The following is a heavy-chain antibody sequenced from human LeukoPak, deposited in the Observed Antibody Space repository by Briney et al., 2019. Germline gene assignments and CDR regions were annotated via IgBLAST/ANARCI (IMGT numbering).Heavy chain of an antibody. Sequence: ALVKVSCKASGYTFTSYYMHWVRQAPGQGLEWMGWLSGSNGNTNNAQKVQGRVTMTTDTSTSTAYMELRSLRSDDTAVYYCARYPLSYSSNWHYYFDYWGQGTLLTVSS. D-gene: IGHD6-13*01. CDR1: GYTFTSYY. CDR2: LSGSNGNT. J-gene: IGHJ4*02. CDR3: ARYPLSYSSNWHYYFDY. V-gene: IGHV1-18*04.